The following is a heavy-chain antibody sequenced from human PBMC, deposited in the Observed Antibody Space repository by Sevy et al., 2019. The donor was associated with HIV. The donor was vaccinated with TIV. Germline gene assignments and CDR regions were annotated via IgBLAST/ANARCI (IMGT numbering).Heavy chain of an antibody. D-gene: IGHD1-20*01. V-gene: IGHV1-2*02. CDR1: GYTFSVKY. J-gene: IGHJ4*02. CDR3: ARGGSKWNDDYFDY. Sequence: ASVKVSCKASGYTFSVKYIHWVRQAPGQGLEWVGWIDPKSGGTSYAQKFQGRVSMTRDTSISTAYMELYWLTSGDTAVYYCARGGSKWNDDYFDYWGQGSLVTVSS. CDR2: IDPKSGGT.